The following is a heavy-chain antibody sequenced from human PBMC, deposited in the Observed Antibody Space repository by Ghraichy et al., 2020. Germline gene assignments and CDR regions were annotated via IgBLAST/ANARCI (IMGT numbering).Heavy chain of an antibody. J-gene: IGHJ3*02. CDR3: ATALKEALSGAIVVVITDAFDI. Sequence: ASVKVSCKVSGYTLTELSMHWVRQAPGKGLEWMGGFDPEDGETIYAQKFQGRVTMTEDTSTDTAYMELSSLRSEDTAVYYCATALKEALSGAIVVVITDAFDIWGQGTMVTVSS. CDR2: FDPEDGET. CDR1: GYTLTELS. V-gene: IGHV1-24*01. D-gene: IGHD3-22*01.